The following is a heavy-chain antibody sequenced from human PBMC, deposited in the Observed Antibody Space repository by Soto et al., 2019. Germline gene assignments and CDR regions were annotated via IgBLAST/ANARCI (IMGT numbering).Heavy chain of an antibody. D-gene: IGHD2-8*02. Sequence: GWCLRLSCSASVFPFTNYWMNWVRQTPGKGLMWVSRISPDGSDVGYADSVEGRFTVSRDNAKNTLYLQMHSLRAEDTAMYYCACWGHIVPVAPSDFDRWGQGTLVTVSS. V-gene: IGHV3-74*01. CDR3: ACWGHIVPVAPSDFDR. CDR1: VFPFTNYW. CDR2: ISPDGSDV. J-gene: IGHJ4*02.